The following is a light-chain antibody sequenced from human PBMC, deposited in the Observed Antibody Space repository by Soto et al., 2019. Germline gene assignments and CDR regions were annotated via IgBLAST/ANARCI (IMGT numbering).Light chain of an antibody. V-gene: IGKV4-1*01. CDR2: WAS. CDR3: QQYYSTPPYT. J-gene: IGKJ2*01. Sequence: DIVMTQSPDSLAVSLGERATINCKSSQSLLDTSNNKNYVAWYQQKPGQPPKLLIYWASARQSGVPDRFSGSGSGTDFTLTISSLQAEDVAVYYCQQYYSTPPYTFGQGTKLEIK. CDR1: QSLLDTSNNKNY.